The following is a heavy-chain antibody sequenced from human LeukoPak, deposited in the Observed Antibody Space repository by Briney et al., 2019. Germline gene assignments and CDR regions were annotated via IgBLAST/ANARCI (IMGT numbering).Heavy chain of an antibody. V-gene: IGHV4-59*01. CDR3: ARGSNSPDY. Sequence: PSETLSLTCTVSGDSISSYYWSWIRQPPGKGLEWIGYIYYSGSTTYNPSLKSRVTISVDTSKNQFTLKLTSVTAADTAVYFCARGSNSPDYWGQGTLVTVSS. CDR1: GDSISSYY. CDR2: IYYSGST. J-gene: IGHJ4*02. D-gene: IGHD4-23*01.